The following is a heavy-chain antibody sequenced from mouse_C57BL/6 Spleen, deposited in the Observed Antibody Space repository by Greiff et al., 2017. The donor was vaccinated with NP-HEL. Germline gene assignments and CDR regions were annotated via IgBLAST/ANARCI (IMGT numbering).Heavy chain of an antibody. V-gene: IGHV1-53*01. CDR1: GYTFTSYW. D-gene: IGHD1-1*01. J-gene: IGHJ1*03. CDR3: ARGTTVKWYFDV. Sequence: QVQLQQPGTELVKPGASVKLSCKASGYTFTSYWMHWVKQRPGQGLEWIGNINPSNGGTNYNEKFKSKATLTVDKSSSTAYMQLSRLTSEDSAVYYCARGTTVKWYFDVWGTGTTVTVSS. CDR2: INPSNGGT.